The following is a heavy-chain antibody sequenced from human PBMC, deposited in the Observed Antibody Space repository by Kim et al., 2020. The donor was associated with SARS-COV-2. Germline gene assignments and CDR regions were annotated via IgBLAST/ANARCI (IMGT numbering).Heavy chain of an antibody. V-gene: IGHV1-8*01. J-gene: IGHJ4*02. Sequence: YAQKFQGRVTMTRNTSISTAYMELSSLRSEDTAVYYCASYYYDSSGYWDYWGQGTLVTVSS. CDR3: ASYYYDSSGYWDY. D-gene: IGHD3-22*01.